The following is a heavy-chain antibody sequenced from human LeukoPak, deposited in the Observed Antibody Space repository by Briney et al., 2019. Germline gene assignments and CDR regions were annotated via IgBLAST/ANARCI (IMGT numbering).Heavy chain of an antibody. Sequence: PGGSLRLSCAASGFTFSDYWMSWVRQAPGKGPEWVANINQDGSEKYYVGSVKGRFTISRDNAKNSLHLQMNSLRAEDTAVYYCARDPTGNDAFDIWGQGTMVTVSS. J-gene: IGHJ3*02. CDR1: GFTFSDYW. V-gene: IGHV3-7*05. CDR3: ARDPTGNDAFDI. CDR2: INQDGSEK. D-gene: IGHD1-1*01.